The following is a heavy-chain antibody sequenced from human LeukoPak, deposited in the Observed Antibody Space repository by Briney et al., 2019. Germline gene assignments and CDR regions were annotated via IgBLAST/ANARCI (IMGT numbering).Heavy chain of an antibody. CDR3: AKSPRISIFGVLIYFFDY. CDR2: IIPIFGTA. J-gene: IGHJ4*02. CDR1: GGTFSSYA. V-gene: IGHV1-69*05. D-gene: IGHD3-3*01. Sequence: SVKVSCKASGGTFSSYAISWVRQAPGQGLEWMGGIIPIFGTANYAQKFQGRVTITTDESTSTAYMELSSLRSEDTAVYYCAKSPRISIFGVLIYFFDYWGQGTLVTVSS.